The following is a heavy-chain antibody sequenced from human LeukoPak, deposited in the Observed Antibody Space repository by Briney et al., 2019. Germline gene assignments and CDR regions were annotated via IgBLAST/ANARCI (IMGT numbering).Heavy chain of an antibody. CDR3: ARDPGIVVVVAAIPTLFDY. D-gene: IGHD2-15*01. Sequence: GGSLRLSCAASGFTFSSYSMNWVRQAPGKGLEWVSYISSSSSTIYYADSVKGRFIISRDNAKNSLYLQMNSLRAEDTAVYYCARDPGIVVVVAAIPTLFDYWGQGTLVTVSS. CDR1: GFTFSSYS. J-gene: IGHJ4*02. V-gene: IGHV3-48*04. CDR2: ISSSSSTI.